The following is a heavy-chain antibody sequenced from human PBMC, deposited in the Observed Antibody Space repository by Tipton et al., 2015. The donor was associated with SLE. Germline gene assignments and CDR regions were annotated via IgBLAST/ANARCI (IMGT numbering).Heavy chain of an antibody. J-gene: IGHJ4*02. Sequence: TLSLTCTVSGGSISFDYWSWIRQSAGRGLEWIGRIYSSGDRDYNPSLKSRVVMSIDTSKNQFSLKLSSVTAADTATYYCARVVTACSGGRCEVYFDYWGQGILVTVSS. CDR2: IYSSGDR. V-gene: IGHV4-4*07. CDR3: ARVVTACSGGRCEVYFDY. CDR1: GGSISFDY. D-gene: IGHD2-15*01.